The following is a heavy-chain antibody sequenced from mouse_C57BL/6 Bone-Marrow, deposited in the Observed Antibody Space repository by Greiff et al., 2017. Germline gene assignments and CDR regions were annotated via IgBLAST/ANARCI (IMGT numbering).Heavy chain of an antibody. CDR3: ARDGSNWPWFAY. CDR1: GFTFSSYA. V-gene: IGHV5-4*01. CDR2: ISDGGSYT. J-gene: IGHJ3*01. Sequence: EVKLVESGGGLVKPGGSLKLSCAASGFTFSSYAMSWVRQTPEKRLEWVATISDGGSYTYYPDNVKGRFTISRDNAKNNLYLQMSHLKSEDTAMYYCARDGSNWPWFAYWGQGTLVTVSA. D-gene: IGHD4-1*01.